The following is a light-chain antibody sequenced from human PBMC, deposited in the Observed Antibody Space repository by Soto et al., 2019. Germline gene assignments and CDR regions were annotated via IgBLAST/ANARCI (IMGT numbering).Light chain of an antibody. CDR3: QQYDNLPLT. V-gene: IGKV1-33*01. J-gene: IGKJ4*01. Sequence: DIQMTQSPSSLSASVGDRVTITCQASQDISNYLNRYQQKPGKAPKLLIYDASNLETGVPSRFSGRGSGTDFTFTISSLQPEDIATYYCQQYDNLPLTFGGGTKVEIK. CDR1: QDISNY. CDR2: DAS.